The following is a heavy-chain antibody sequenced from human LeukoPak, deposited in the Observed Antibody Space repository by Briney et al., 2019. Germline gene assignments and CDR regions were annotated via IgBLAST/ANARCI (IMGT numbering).Heavy chain of an antibody. J-gene: IGHJ4*02. Sequence: ASVKVSCKAFGGTFSSYAISWVRQAPGQGLEWMGGIIPIFGTANYAQKFQGRVTITADESTSTAYMELSSLRSEDTAVYYCARGWAVAGTGAIDYWGQGTLVTVSS. CDR3: ARGWAVAGTGAIDY. CDR2: IIPIFGTA. CDR1: GGTFSSYA. D-gene: IGHD6-19*01. V-gene: IGHV1-69*13.